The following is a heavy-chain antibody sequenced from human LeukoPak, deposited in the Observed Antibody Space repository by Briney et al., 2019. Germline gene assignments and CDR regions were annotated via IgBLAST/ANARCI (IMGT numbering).Heavy chain of an antibody. J-gene: IGHJ4*02. V-gene: IGHV3-23*01. D-gene: IGHD3-22*01. CDR1: GFNFKTYA. CDR3: AKFSRLLLQRLGGFDS. CDR2: ISGSGDTT. Sequence: GGSLRLSCAASGFNFKTYAMSWVRQAPGKGLEWVSGISGSGDTTYYADSVKGRVTVSRDNSKNTVFLQVNTLRGEDTALYYCAKFSRLLLQRLGGFDSWGQGTLVTASS.